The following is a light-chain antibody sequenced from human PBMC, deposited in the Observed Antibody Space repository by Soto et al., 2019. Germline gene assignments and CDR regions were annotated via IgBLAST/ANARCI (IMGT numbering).Light chain of an antibody. CDR3: QQFNDWPRT. CDR2: GAS. CDR1: QIVGTH. Sequence: EIGLTQSPATLSVSQGERATLSCRTSQIVGTHLAWYQQKPGQAPRLLIYGASTRATGIPARFSGSGSGTEFTLTISSLQSEDFAVYYCQQFNDWPRTFGQGTRLEIK. J-gene: IGKJ5*01. V-gene: IGKV3-15*01.